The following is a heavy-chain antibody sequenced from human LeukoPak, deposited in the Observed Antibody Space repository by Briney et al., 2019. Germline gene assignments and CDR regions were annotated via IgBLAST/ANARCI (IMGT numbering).Heavy chain of an antibody. CDR2: IYHSGST. Sequence: PSETLSLTCTVSGSSVSSNYYWGWILQPPGKGLEWIGSIYHSGSTYYNPSLKSRVTISVDTSKNHLSLKLTSMTAADTAVYYCDVGILRGPDYWGQGTLVTASS. J-gene: IGHJ4*02. D-gene: IGHD1-26*01. V-gene: IGHV4-38-2*02. CDR3: DVGILRGPDY. CDR1: GSSVSSNYY.